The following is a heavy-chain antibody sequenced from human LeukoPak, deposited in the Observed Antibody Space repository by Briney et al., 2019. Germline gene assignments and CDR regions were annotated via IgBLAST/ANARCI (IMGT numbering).Heavy chain of an antibody. CDR2: INHSGST. J-gene: IGHJ3*02. D-gene: IGHD3-10*01. CDR3: ARADTSGTSSSDAFDI. CDR1: GGSFSGYY. Sequence: NTSETLSLTCAVYGGSFSGYYWSWIRQPPGKGLEWIGEINHSGSTNYNPSLKSRVTISVDTSKNQFSLKLSSVAAADTAVYYCARADTSGTSSSDAFDIWGQGTMVTVSS. V-gene: IGHV4-34*01.